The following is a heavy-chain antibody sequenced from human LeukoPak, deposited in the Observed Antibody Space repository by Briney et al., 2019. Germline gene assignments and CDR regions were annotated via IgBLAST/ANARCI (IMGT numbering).Heavy chain of an antibody. D-gene: IGHD2-2*02. CDR3: ARCTSTSCYNFDS. Sequence: SQTLSLTCTVSGGSISSGSYYWSWIRQPAGKGLEWIGRIYSTGTTNCNPSLKSRVTISLDTSKNQFSLKLNSVTAADTAVYYCARCTSTSCYNFDSWGQGTLVTVSS. J-gene: IGHJ4*02. V-gene: IGHV4-61*02. CDR1: GGSISSGSYY. CDR2: IYSTGTT.